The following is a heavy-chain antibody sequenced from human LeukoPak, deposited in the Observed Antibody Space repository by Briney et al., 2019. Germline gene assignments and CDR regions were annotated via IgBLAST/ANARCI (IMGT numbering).Heavy chain of an antibody. CDR3: ARGSGWYGHFDY. Sequence: PSETLSLTCAVYGGSFSGYYWSWIRQPPGKGLEWIGEINHSGSTNYNPSLKSRVTISVDTSKNQFSLKLSSVTAADTAVYYCARGSGWYGHFDYWGQGTLVTVSS. CDR1: GGSFSGYY. CDR2: INHSGST. J-gene: IGHJ4*02. V-gene: IGHV4-34*01. D-gene: IGHD6-19*01.